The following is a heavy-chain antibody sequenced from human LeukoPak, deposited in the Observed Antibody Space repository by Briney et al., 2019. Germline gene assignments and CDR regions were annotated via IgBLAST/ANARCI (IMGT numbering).Heavy chain of an antibody. D-gene: IGHD2-15*01. J-gene: IGHJ4*02. Sequence: GASVKVSCEASGGTFSSYAISWVRQAPGQGLEWMGRIIPILGIANYAQKFQGRVTITADKSTSTAYMELSSLRSEDTAVYYCASQYRLGYCSGGSCYAGRFDYWGQGTLVTVSS. CDR2: IIPILGIA. V-gene: IGHV1-69*04. CDR1: GGTFSSYA. CDR3: ASQYRLGYCSGGSCYAGRFDY.